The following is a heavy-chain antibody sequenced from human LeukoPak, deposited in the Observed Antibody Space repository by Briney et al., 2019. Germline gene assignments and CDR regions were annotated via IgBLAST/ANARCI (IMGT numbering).Heavy chain of an antibody. V-gene: IGHV3-30*18. D-gene: IGHD1-26*01. CDR1: GFTLSTCG. CDR3: AKDLNPREAGATIDY. Sequence: GRSLRLSCAASGFTLSTCGMHWVRQAPGKGLEWVTVIWHDGSNKYYADSVKGRFTISRDNSKNTLYLQMNSLRAEDTAVYHCAKDLNPREAGATIDYWGQGTLVTVSS. CDR2: IWHDGSNK. J-gene: IGHJ4*02.